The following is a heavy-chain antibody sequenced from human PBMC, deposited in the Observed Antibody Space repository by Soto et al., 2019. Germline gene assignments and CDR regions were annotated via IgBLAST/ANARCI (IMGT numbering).Heavy chain of an antibody. CDR3: ARAKSSSSDYVWDYYYYGMDV. V-gene: IGHV1-69*13. Sequence: ASVKVSCKASGGTFSSYAISWVRQAPGQGLEWMGGIIPIFGTANNAQKFQGRVTITADESTSTAYMELSSLRSEDTAVYYCARAKSSSSDYVWDYYYYGMDVWGQGTTVTVS. J-gene: IGHJ6*02. CDR2: IIPIFGTA. D-gene: IGHD6-6*01. CDR1: GGTFSSYA.